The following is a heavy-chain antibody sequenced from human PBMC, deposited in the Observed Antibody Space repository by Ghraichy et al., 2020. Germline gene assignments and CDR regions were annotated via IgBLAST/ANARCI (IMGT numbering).Heavy chain of an antibody. CDR2: IYYSGST. CDR1: GGSISSSSYY. D-gene: IGHD3-16*01. J-gene: IGHJ4*02. Sequence: SETLSLTCTVSGGSISSSSYYWGWIRQPPGKGLEWIGSIYYSGSTYYNPSLKSRVTISVDTSKNQFSLKLSSVTAADTAVYYCARLKTLWGHTWSWTNDYWGQGTLVTVSS. CDR3: ARLKTLWGHTWSWTNDY. V-gene: IGHV4-39*01.